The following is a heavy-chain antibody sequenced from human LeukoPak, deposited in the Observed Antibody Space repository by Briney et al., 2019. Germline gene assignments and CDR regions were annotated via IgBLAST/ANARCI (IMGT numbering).Heavy chain of an antibody. V-gene: IGHV4-38-2*02. J-gene: IGHJ4*02. CDR1: GYSISSGYY. Sequence: KPSETLSLTCTVSGYSISSGYYWGWIRQPPGKGLEWIGSIYHSGSTYYNHSLKSRVTISVDTSKNQFSLKLSCVTAADTAMYYCARDGGVRLCGSGYGSDYWGQGTLVTVSS. D-gene: IGHD3-3*01. CDR3: ARDGGVRLCGSGYGSDY. CDR2: IYHSGST.